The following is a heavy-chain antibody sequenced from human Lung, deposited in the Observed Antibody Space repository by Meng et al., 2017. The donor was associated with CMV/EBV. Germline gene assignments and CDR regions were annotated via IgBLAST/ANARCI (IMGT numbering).Heavy chain of an antibody. CDR2: IFGGGKT. V-gene: IGHV3-66*02. CDR3: ASFKHQLVGGIYWYLDL. CDR1: GFIVNSND. J-gene: IGHJ2*01. D-gene: IGHD3-16*01. Sequence: ESXKISXSGSGFIVNSNDMTWVRQAPGKGPEWVSGIFGGGKTYYADSVQGRFTISRDNSKNTLYLQMNALTAEDSALYYCASFKHQLVGGIYWYLDLWGPGXLVTVSS.